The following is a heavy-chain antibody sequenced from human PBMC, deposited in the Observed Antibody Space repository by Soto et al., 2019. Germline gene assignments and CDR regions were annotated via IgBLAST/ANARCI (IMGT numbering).Heavy chain of an antibody. J-gene: IGHJ4*02. Sequence: SLRLSCATSGFTFSSFDMDWVRQAPGKGLEWVSSIHRASTYIYYADSVRGRFTISRDNAKSSLYLQMNSLTVEDTAVYYCARRAVTTYHFFDYWGQGALVTVS. CDR3: ARRAVTTYHFFDY. V-gene: IGHV3-21*06. D-gene: IGHD4-17*01. CDR2: IHRASTYI. CDR1: GFTFSSFD.